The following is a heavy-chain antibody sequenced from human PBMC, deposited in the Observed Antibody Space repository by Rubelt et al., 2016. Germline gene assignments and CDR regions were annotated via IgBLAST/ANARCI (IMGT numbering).Heavy chain of an antibody. Sequence: QVQLQESGPGLVKPSETLSLTCTVSGGSVSSGSYYWSWIRQPPGKGLEWIGYIYYSGSTNYNPSLKRRVTISVDTSKNQFALKLGSVTAADTAVYYCARLLSGAYYYYYMDVWGKGTTVTVSS. CDR1: GGSVSSGSYY. CDR2: IYYSGST. CDR3: ARLLSGAYYYYYMDV. J-gene: IGHJ6*03. D-gene: IGHD1-26*01. V-gene: IGHV4-61*01.